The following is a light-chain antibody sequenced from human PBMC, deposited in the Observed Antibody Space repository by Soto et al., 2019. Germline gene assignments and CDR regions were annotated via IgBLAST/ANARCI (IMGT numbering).Light chain of an antibody. J-gene: IGKJ4*01. CDR2: AAS. V-gene: IGKV1-27*01. CDR3: QKYDSAPLT. Sequence: GDRVTITCRVSQGISRSLAWYQQKPGKAPKLLIYAASTLQSGVPSRFSGSGSGTDFTLTISSLQPEDVAIYYCQKYDSAPLTFGGGTKVEIK. CDR1: QGISRS.